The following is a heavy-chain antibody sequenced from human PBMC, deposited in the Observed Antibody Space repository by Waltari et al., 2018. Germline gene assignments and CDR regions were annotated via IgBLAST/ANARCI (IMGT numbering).Heavy chain of an antibody. CDR3: ARENAAAGLSGEFYFDY. J-gene: IGHJ4*02. D-gene: IGHD6-13*01. Sequence: QVQLQESGPGLVKPSETVSLTCTVSGGSISSSYWSWIRKPPGKGLEWIGYIYYSGSTNYNPSLKSRVTISVDTSKNQFSLKLSSVTAADTAVYYCARENAAAGLSGEFYFDYWGQGTLVTVSS. V-gene: IGHV4-59*01. CDR2: IYYSGST. CDR1: GGSISSSY.